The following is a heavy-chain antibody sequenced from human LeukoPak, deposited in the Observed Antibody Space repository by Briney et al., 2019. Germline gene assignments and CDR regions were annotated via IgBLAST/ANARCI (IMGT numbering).Heavy chain of an antibody. CDR1: GGSISSHY. V-gene: IGHV4-59*11. Sequence: PSETLSLTCTVSGGSISSHYWSWIRQPPGKGLGWIGCIYYSGSSKYNPSLKSRVTISVDTSKNQFSLKLSSVTAADTAVYYCARLYDSSGYTNWLDPWGQGTLVTVSS. CDR3: ARLYDSSGYTNWLDP. J-gene: IGHJ5*02. D-gene: IGHD3-22*01. CDR2: IYYSGSS.